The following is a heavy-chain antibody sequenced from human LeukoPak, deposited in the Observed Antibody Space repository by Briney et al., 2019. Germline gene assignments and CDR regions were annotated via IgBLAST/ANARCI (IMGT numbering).Heavy chain of an antibody. CDR3: ARAHCCSGSCLSDLYYMDA. D-gene: IGHD2-15*01. J-gene: IGHJ6*04. V-gene: IGHV1-2*02. Sequence: ASVKVSCKTSGYTFTAYNMHWVRQAPGQGLEWMGWINPNSGGTYFAQKFQGRVTMTRDTSISTAYMELSRLTSDDTAVYHCARAHCCSGSCLSDLYYMDAWGKGTTVTVSS. CDR1: GYTFTAYN. CDR2: INPNSGGT.